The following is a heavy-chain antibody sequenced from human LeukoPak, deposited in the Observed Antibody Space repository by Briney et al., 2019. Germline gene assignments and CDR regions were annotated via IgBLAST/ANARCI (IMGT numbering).Heavy chain of an antibody. V-gene: IGHV3-7*01. CDR3: AREGFWSGPNWFDP. J-gene: IGHJ5*02. D-gene: IGHD3-3*01. CDR2: IKQDGSEK. CDR1: GFTFSSYW. Sequence: PGGSLRLSCAASGFTFSSYWMSWVRQAPGKGLEWVANIKQDGSEKYYVDSVKGRFTISRDNAKNSLYLQMNSLRAGDTAVYYCAREGFWSGPNWFDPWGQGTLVTVSS.